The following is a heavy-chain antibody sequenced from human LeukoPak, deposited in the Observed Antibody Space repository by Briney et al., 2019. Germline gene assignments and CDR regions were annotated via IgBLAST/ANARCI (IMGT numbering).Heavy chain of an antibody. CDR1: GLTFSSYG. CDR2: IRYDGGNK. J-gene: IGHJ4*02. V-gene: IGHV3-30*02. CDR3: AKGGNGYSYGYFDY. Sequence: GGSLRLSCAASGLTFSSYGMHWVRQAPGKGLEWVAFIRYDGGNKYYADSVKGRFTISRDNSKNTLYLQVNSLRTEDTAVYYCAKGGNGYSYGYFDYWGQGTLVTVSS. D-gene: IGHD5-18*01.